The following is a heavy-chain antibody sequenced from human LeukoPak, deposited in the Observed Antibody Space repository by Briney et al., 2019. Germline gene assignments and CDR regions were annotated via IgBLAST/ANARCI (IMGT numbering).Heavy chain of an antibody. CDR1: GFIFSHHG. V-gene: IGHV3-23*01. J-gene: IGHJ4*02. CDR3: VSNTGTVFDY. CDR2: IRADAVTT. Sequence: GGTLRLSCATSGFIFSHHGMNWVRQAPGKGLEWVSGIRADAVTTYYADSVKGRFIISRDNSKNTVYLQMNSLSAEDAAVYYCVSNTGTVFDYWGQGALVTVSS. D-gene: IGHD7-27*01.